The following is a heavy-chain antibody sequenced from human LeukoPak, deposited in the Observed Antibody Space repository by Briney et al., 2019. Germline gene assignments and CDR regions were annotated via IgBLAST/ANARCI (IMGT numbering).Heavy chain of an antibody. CDR2: IYSGGST. D-gene: IGHD6-13*01. CDR1: GFTVSSNY. J-gene: IGHJ6*02. Sequence: PGGPLRLSCAASGFTVSSNYMSWVRQAPGKGLEWVSVIYSGGSTYYADSVKGRFTISRDNSKNTLYLQMNSLRAEDTAVYYCVARSSSWYGVLYGMDVWGQGTTVTVSS. V-gene: IGHV3-66*01. CDR3: VARSSSWYGVLYGMDV.